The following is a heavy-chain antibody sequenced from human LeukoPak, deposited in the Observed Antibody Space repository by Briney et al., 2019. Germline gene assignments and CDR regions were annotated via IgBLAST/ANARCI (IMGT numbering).Heavy chain of an antibody. J-gene: IGHJ4*02. CDR2: INPNSGDT. CDR1: GYTFTAYY. Sequence: ASVRVSCKASGYTFTAYYIHWVRQAPGQGLEWLGWINPNSGDTNYAQKFQGRVTMTRDTSITTAYMELSRLKSDATAVYYCARGLMSAVGVGYFDSWGEGKLVT. D-gene: IGHD1-26*01. V-gene: IGHV1-2*02. CDR3: ARGLMSAVGVGYFDS.